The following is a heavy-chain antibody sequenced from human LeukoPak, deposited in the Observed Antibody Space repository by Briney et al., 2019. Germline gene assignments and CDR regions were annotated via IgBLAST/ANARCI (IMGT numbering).Heavy chain of an antibody. D-gene: IGHD3-10*01. CDR1: GFTFSDYY. J-gene: IGHJ3*02. CDR2: FSSSGSSI. CDR3: ARAKGSLLAFDI. V-gene: IGHV3-11*01. Sequence: KPGGSLRLSCAASGFTFSDYYMSWIRQAPGKGLEWLSYFSSSGSSIYYADSVKGRFTISRDNAKNSLYLQMNSLRAEDTAVYYCARAKGSLLAFDIWGQGTMVTVSS.